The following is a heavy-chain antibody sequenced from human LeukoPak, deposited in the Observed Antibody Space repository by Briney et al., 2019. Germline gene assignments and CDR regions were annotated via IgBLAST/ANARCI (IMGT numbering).Heavy chain of an antibody. V-gene: IGHV3-48*04. D-gene: IGHD3-22*01. Sequence: GGSLRLSCAASGFTFSGYNMNWVRQAPGKGLEWISYISSSGYTIYYADSAKGRFTISRDNSKNSLYLQMNSLRAEDTAVYYCARDLSSGYLDYWGQGTLVTVSS. CDR1: GFTFSGYN. CDR2: ISSSGYTI. CDR3: ARDLSSGYLDY. J-gene: IGHJ4*02.